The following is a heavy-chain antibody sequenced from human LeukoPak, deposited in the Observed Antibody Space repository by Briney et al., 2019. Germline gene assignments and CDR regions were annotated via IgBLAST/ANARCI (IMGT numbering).Heavy chain of an antibody. D-gene: IGHD6-19*01. Sequence: PSETLSLTCTVSDGSISSYYWSWIRQPPGKGLEWIGYISYSGSTNYNPSLKSRVTMSVDTSKNQFPLRLSSVTAADTAMYYCARLGSSGYGAFDIWGQGTMVTVSS. CDR1: DGSISSYY. CDR2: ISYSGST. J-gene: IGHJ3*02. CDR3: ARLGSSGYGAFDI. V-gene: IGHV4-59*08.